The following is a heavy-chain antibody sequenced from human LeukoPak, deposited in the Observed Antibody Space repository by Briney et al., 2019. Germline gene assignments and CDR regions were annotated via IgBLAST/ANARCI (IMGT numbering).Heavy chain of an antibody. D-gene: IGHD2/OR15-2a*01. J-gene: IGHJ6*03. V-gene: IGHV3-66*02. Sequence: GGSLRLSCAASGFSVSDSYMSWVRQAPGKGLEWVSILYSGGDTYYSASVRGRFTISRDNSKYTLYLQMNTLSAADTAVYFCARGENYYFHTDVWGKGATVTVSS. CDR3: ARGENYYFHTDV. CDR1: GFSVSDSY. CDR2: LYSGGDT.